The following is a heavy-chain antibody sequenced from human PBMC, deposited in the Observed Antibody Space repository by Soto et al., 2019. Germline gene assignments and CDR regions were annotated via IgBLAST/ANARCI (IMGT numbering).Heavy chain of an antibody. D-gene: IGHD5-12*01. J-gene: IGHJ6*02. CDR3: ARPYSGYDSPYGMDV. CDR2: IYPGDSDT. V-gene: IGHV5-51*01. CDR1: GYSFTSYW. Sequence: GESLKISCKGSGYSFTSYWIGWVRQMPGKGLEWMGIIYPGDSDTRYSPSFQGQVTISADKSISTAYLQWSSLKASDTAMYYCARPYSGYDSPYGMDVWGQGTTVTVSS.